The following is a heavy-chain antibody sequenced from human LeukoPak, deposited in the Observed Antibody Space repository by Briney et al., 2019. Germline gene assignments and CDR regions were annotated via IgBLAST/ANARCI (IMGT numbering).Heavy chain of an antibody. CDR3: ARDSDNDYGDYVGHYYYGMDV. D-gene: IGHD4-17*01. J-gene: IGHJ6*02. CDR1: GFTFSDYY. CDR2: ISSSGSTI. Sequence: GGSLRLYCAASGFTFSDYYMSWIRQAPGKGLEWVSYISSSGSTIYYADSVKGRFTISRDNAKNSLYLQMNSLRAEDTAVYYCARDSDNDYGDYVGHYYYGMDVWGQGTTVTVSS. V-gene: IGHV3-11*01.